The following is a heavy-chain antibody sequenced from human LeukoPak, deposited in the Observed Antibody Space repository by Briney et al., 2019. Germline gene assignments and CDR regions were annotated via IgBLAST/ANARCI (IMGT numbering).Heavy chain of an antibody. CDR2: IYYSGST. CDR3: ASVVPAAYDAFDI. J-gene: IGHJ3*02. CDR1: GGSISSSSYY. Sequence: SETLSLTCTVSGGSISSSSYYWGWIRQPPGKGLEWIGSIYYSGSTHYNPSLKSRVTISVDTSKNQFSLKLSSVTAADTAVYYCASVVPAAYDAFDIWGQGTMVTVSS. V-gene: IGHV4-39*01. D-gene: IGHD2-2*01.